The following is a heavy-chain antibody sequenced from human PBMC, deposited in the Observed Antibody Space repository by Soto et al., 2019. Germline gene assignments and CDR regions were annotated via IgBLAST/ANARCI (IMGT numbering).Heavy chain of an antibody. D-gene: IGHD3-22*01. CDR1: GFTFSSYS. Sequence: PGGSLRLSCAASGFTFSSYSMNWVRQAPGKGLEWVSSITSSSSCIYYADSVKGRFTISRDNAKYSLYLQMNSLRAEDTAVYYCARLGVYDSSDSQVGFDYWGHGTLVTVS. J-gene: IGHJ4*01. CDR3: ARLGVYDSSDSQVGFDY. CDR2: ITSSSSCI. V-gene: IGHV3-21*01.